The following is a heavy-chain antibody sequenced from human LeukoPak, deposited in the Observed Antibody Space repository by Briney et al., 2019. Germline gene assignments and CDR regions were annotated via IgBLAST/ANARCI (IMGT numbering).Heavy chain of an antibody. CDR3: ARVHYDSSGYRKFDY. Sequence: SETLSLTCTVSGGSISSYYWSWIRQPPGKGLEWIGYIYYSGSTNYNPSLKSRVTISVDTSKNQFSLKLSSVTAADTAVYYCARVHYDSSGYRKFDYRGQGTLVTVSS. V-gene: IGHV4-59*01. D-gene: IGHD3-22*01. CDR2: IYYSGST. CDR1: GGSISSYY. J-gene: IGHJ4*02.